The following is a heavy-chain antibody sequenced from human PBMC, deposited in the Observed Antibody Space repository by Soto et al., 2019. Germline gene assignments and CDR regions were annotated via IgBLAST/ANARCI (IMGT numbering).Heavy chain of an antibody. CDR1: GYTFTGYY. Sequence: RASVKVSCKASGYTFTGYYMHWVRQAPGQGLEWMGWINPNSGGTNYAQKFQGRVTMTRDTSISTAYMELSRLRSDDTAVYYCARDQGCSSTSCYRRVYYYGMDVWGQGTTVTVSS. J-gene: IGHJ6*02. D-gene: IGHD2-2*01. CDR3: ARDQGCSSTSCYRRVYYYGMDV. V-gene: IGHV1-2*02. CDR2: INPNSGGT.